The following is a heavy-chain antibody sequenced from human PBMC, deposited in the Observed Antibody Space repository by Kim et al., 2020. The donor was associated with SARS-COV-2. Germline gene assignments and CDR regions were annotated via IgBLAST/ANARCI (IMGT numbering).Heavy chain of an antibody. CDR1: GFTFSRSA. CDR2: LSDDGLTE. CDR3: AASLGTVAGYFDY. D-gene: IGHD6-19*01. Sequence: GGSLRLSCVPSGFTFSRSAMHWLRQTPGKGLEWVAALSDDGLTEYYGDSVKGRFTISRDNSKNTLYLQMNSLRPEDTAIYYCAASLGTVAGYFDYWGRGT. V-gene: IGHV3-30*04. J-gene: IGHJ4*02.